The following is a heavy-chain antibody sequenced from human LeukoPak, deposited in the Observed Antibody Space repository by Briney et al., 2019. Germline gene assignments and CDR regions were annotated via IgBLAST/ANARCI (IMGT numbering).Heavy chain of an antibody. CDR3: ARDKGCSSTSCYPNWFDP. D-gene: IGHD2-2*01. Sequence: GGSLRLSCAASGFTFSSYSMNWVRQAPGKGLEWVSYISSSNSTIYYADSVKGRFTISRDNAKNSLYLQMNSLRAEDTAVYYCARDKGCSSTSCYPNWFDPWGQGTLVTVSS. V-gene: IGHV3-48*01. CDR2: ISSSNSTI. CDR1: GFTFSSYS. J-gene: IGHJ5*02.